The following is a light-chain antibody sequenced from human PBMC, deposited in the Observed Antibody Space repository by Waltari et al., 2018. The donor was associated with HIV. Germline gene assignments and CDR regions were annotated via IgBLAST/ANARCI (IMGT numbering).Light chain of an antibody. V-gene: IGKV1-39*01. J-gene: IGKJ1*01. CDR1: QYINTF. CDR3: QQSYTAPWT. Sequence: DIQMTQSPSSLSASVGDRVTITCRASQYINTFLHWYQQKPGKAPKLLISVASNLQTGVPSRFTGSGSGTDFTLTLSSLQPEDCATYYCQQSYTAPWTFGQGTKV. CDR2: VAS.